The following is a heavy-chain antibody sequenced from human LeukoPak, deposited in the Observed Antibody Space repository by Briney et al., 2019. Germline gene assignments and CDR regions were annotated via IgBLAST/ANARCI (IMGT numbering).Heavy chain of an antibody. CDR3: ARSVGGPLGWWYFDL. J-gene: IGHJ2*01. V-gene: IGHV4-30-4*01. CDR2: IYYSGST. D-gene: IGHD4-23*01. Sequence: MTSETLSLTCTVSGGSISSGDYYWSWIRQPPGKGLKWIGYIYYSGSTYYNPSLKSRVTISVDTSKNPFSLKLSSVTAADTAVYYCARSVGGPLGWWYFDLWGRGTLVTVSS. CDR1: GGSISSGDYY.